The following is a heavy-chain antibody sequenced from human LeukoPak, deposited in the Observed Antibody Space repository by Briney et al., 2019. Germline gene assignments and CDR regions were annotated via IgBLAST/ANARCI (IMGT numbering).Heavy chain of an antibody. J-gene: IGHJ4*02. V-gene: IGHV3-23*01. CDR2: ISDSGDRT. D-gene: IGHD6-6*01. CDR3: ANSSLA. Sequence: PGGSLRLSCAASGFNFSSYALTWVRQAPGKGLEWVSSISDSGDRTHHADSVEGRFTISRVNSKNTLFLQMSNLRTEDTAVYYCANSSLAWGQGTLVTVSS. CDR1: GFNFSSYA.